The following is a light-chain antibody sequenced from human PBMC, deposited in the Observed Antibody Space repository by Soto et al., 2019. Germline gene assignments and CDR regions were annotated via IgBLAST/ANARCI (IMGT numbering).Light chain of an antibody. Sequence: PGERVTLSCRASQSVDINLAWYQQKPGQAPRLLIYGASTRATGTPARFSGSGSGTEFTLTISSLQSEDFAVYYCQHYNEWPPWTFGQGTKVDIK. V-gene: IGKV3D-15*01. CDR2: GAS. J-gene: IGKJ1*01. CDR3: QHYNEWPPWT. CDR1: QSVDIN.